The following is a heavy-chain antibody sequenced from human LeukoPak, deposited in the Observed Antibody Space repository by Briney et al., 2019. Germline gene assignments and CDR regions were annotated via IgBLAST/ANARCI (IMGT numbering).Heavy chain of an antibody. CDR2: ISGSSSYI. CDR3: ARDGYTQGDDAFDI. Sequence: PGGSLRLSCAASGFTFSSYSMNWVRQAPGKGLEWVSSISGSSSYIYYADSVKGRFTISRDNAKNSLYLQMNSLRAEDTAVYYCARDGYTQGDDAFDIWGQGTMVTVSS. D-gene: IGHD5-24*01. CDR1: GFTFSSYS. V-gene: IGHV3-21*01. J-gene: IGHJ3*02.